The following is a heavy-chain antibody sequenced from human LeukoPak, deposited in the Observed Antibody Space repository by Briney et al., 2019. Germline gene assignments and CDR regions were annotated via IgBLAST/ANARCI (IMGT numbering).Heavy chain of an antibody. V-gene: IGHV4-31*03. Sequence: PSETLSLTCTVSGGSISRGGCYWGWIRQPPGVGLEWIGFIYYSGTTYYNPSLKSRVTISVDTSKDQLSLELTSVTAADTAVYYCAREGALVAGSLTRHFDLWGHGTLVTVSS. D-gene: IGHD1-26*01. CDR2: IYYSGTT. CDR1: GGSISRGGCY. CDR3: AREGALVAGSLTRHFDL. J-gene: IGHJ2*01.